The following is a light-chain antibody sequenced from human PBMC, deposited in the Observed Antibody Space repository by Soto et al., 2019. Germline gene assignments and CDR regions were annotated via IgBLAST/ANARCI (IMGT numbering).Light chain of an antibody. CDR1: QSISIN. Sequence: EIVMTQSPAILSVSPGERATLSCRASQSISINLAWYQQKLGQAPRLLIYGASTRATDIPARFSGSGSGTEFTLTIISLQSEDFAIYYCQQYDSWPPYTFGQGTKVEIK. V-gene: IGKV3-15*01. J-gene: IGKJ2*01. CDR2: GAS. CDR3: QQYDSWPPYT.